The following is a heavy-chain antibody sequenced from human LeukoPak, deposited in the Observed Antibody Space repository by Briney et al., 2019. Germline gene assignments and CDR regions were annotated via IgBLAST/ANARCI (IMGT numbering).Heavy chain of an antibody. CDR3: ARGLLFSWFDP. D-gene: IGHD2-21*02. CDR2: INYSGST. Sequence: PSETLSFTCTVSGGSVTGGGYCSSWIRQHPGKRLEWIGYINYSGSTYYNPSLKSRVTISIDTSKNQFALKLSSVTAADTAVYYCARGLLFSWFDPWGQETLVTVSS. J-gene: IGHJ5*02. CDR1: GGSVTGGGYC. V-gene: IGHV4-31*02.